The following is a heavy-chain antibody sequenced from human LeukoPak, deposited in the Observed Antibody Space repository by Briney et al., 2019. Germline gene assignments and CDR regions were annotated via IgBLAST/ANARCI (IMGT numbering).Heavy chain of an antibody. CDR3: TTDDGPWELPTLDY. CDR1: GFTFSNAW. D-gene: IGHD1-26*01. J-gene: IGHJ4*02. V-gene: IGHV3-15*01. CDR2: IKSKTDGGTT. Sequence: GGSLRLSCAASGFTFSNAWMSWVRQAPGKGLEWVGRIKSKTDGGTTDYAAPVRGRFTISRDDSKNTLYLQMNSLKTEDTAVYYCTTDDGPWELPTLDYWGQGTLVTVSS.